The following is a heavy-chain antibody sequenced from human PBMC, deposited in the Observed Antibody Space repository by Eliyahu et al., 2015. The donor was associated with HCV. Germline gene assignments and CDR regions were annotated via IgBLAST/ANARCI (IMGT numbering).Heavy chain of an antibody. CDR3: ARGANIVADDYYYYYGMDV. CDR2: IIPIFGTA. V-gene: IGHV1-69*01. CDR1: GGXFSSYA. J-gene: IGHJ6*02. Sequence: QVQLVQSGAEXKKPGSSVKVSCKASGGXFSSYAIXWVRQAPGQGLEWMGGIIPIFGTANYAQKFQGRVTITADESTSTAYMELSSLRSEDTAVYYCARGANIVADDYYYYYGMDVWGQGTTVTVSS. D-gene: IGHD5-12*01.